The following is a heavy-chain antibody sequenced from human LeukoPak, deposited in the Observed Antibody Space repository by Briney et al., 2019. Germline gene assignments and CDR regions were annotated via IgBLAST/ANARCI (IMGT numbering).Heavy chain of an antibody. CDR2: IIPIFGTA. CDR3: ARPRGYSYGYHYYMDV. V-gene: IGHV1-69*13. Sequence: ASAKVSCKASGGTFSSYAISWVRQAPGQGLEWMGGIIPIFGTANYAQKFQGRVTITADESTSTAYMELSSLRSEDTAVYYCARPRGYSYGYHYYMDVWGKGTTVTVSS. CDR1: GGTFSSYA. J-gene: IGHJ6*03. D-gene: IGHD5-18*01.